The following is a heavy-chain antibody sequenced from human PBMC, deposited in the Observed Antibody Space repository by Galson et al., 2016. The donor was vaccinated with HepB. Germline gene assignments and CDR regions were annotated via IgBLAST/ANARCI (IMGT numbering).Heavy chain of an antibody. D-gene: IGHD2-21*01. J-gene: IGHJ4*02. CDR3: AREGQSSGHCGAFDW. CDR1: GFTFSDYP. Sequence: SLRLSCAASGFTFSDYPMTWVRQAPGKGLEWVSTINSNGDFPHYADSVKGRFSISRDNSKRTLSLQMSSLRAEDTAIYYCAREGQSSGHCGAFDWWGGGTVVT. CDR2: INSNGDFP. V-gene: IGHV3-23*01.